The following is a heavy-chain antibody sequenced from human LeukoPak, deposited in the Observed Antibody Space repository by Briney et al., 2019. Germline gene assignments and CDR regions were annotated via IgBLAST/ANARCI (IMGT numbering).Heavy chain of an antibody. D-gene: IGHD2-2*01. Sequence: GGSLRLSCAASGFTFTSYSVNWVRQSPGKGLEWVSSITSSSSYIYYADSVKGRFTISRDNAKNSLYLQMNSLRAEDTAVYYCARGGGGPPYCTSRSCPTYYYYMDVWGKGTTVTVSS. CDR2: ITSSSSYI. CDR1: GFTFTSYS. J-gene: IGHJ6*03. CDR3: ARGGGGPPYCTSRSCPTYYYYMDV. V-gene: IGHV3-21*01.